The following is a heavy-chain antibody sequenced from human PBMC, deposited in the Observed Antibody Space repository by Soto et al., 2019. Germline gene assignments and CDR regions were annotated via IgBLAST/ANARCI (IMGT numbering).Heavy chain of an antibody. CDR2: ISSSGNTF. Sequence: QVQLVESGGGLVKPGGSLRLSCAASGFTFSDYYMSWIRQAPGKGLEWASYISSSGNTFYYADSVKGRFTISRDNAKNSLYLQMNSLRAEDTAVYYCARRLRIGEPVDSWGQGTLVTVSS. CDR3: ARRLRIGEPVDS. CDR1: GFTFSDYY. J-gene: IGHJ4*02. V-gene: IGHV3-11*01. D-gene: IGHD3-10*01.